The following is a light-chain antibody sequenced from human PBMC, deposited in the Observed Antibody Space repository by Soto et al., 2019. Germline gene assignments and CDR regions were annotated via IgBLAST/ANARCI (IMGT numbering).Light chain of an antibody. V-gene: IGLV1-40*01. CDR1: SSNLGAPYD. CDR3: CSYAVTFYV. CDR2: GNN. J-gene: IGLJ1*01. Sequence: QSVLTQPPSVSGAPGQTVIISCSGSSSNLGAPYDVNWFRQLPGTVPRLLIYGNNNRPSGVPDRFSGSKSGNTASLTISGLQPEDEADYYCCSYAVTFYVFGTGTKVTVL.